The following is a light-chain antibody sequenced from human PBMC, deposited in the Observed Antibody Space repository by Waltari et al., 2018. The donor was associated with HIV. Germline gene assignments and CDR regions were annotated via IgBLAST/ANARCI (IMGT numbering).Light chain of an antibody. CDR1: QSVSSN. V-gene: IGKV3-15*01. Sequence: EIVMTQSPATLSVSQGERATLSCRASQSVSSNLAWYQQKPGQAPRRLIYGASTRATGIPARFSGGGSGTEFTLTISSLQSEDFAVYYCQQYNNWPLTFGGGTKVEIK. CDR2: GAS. CDR3: QQYNNWPLT. J-gene: IGKJ4*01.